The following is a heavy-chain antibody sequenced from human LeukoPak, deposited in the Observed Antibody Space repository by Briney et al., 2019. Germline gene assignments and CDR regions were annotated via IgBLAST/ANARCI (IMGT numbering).Heavy chain of an antibody. CDR1: GLTFSSYA. D-gene: IGHD6-13*01. J-gene: IGHJ4*02. CDR2: ISGSGGST. V-gene: IGHV3-23*01. Sequence: GGSLRLSCAASGLTFSSYAMSWVRQAPGKGLEWVSAISGSGGSTYYADSVKGRFTISRDNSKNTLYLQMNSLRAEDTAVYYCAKSSSSWYGALGYWGQGTLVTVSS. CDR3: AKSSSSWYGALGY.